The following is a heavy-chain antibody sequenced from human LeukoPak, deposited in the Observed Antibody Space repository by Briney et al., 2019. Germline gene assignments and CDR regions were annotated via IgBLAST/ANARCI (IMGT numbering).Heavy chain of an antibody. CDR3: AKTPVTSCRGAYCYPFDS. D-gene: IGHD2-21*01. CDR1: GFTFSSYG. V-gene: IGHV3-23*01. CDR2: TSSSDAGT. J-gene: IGHJ4*02. Sequence: GGSLRLSCAASGFTFSSYGMSWVRQTPGKGLEWVAATSSSDAGTYHADSVRGRFTISRDNSKNTLYLQMNSLRAEDAAVYFCAKTPVTSCRGAYCYPFDSWGQGTLVTVSS.